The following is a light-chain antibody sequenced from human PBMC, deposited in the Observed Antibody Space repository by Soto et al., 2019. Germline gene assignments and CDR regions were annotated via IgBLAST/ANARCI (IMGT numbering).Light chain of an antibody. J-gene: IGKJ5*01. CDR3: QQRSNPIT. Sequence: EIVLTQSPATLSLSPGERATLSCRSSQSVSSYLAWYQQKPGQAPSLLIYDASNRATGIPARFSGSVSGTDFTLTISSLEPEDFAVYYCQQRSNPITFGQGTRLEIK. V-gene: IGKV3-11*01. CDR2: DAS. CDR1: QSVSSY.